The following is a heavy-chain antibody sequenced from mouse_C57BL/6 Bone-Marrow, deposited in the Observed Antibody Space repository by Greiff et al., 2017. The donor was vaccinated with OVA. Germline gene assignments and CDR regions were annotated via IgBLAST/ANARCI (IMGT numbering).Heavy chain of an antibody. CDR1: GFNIKDDY. CDR2: IDPENGDT. CDR3: TTRDYYGSSYAMDY. Sequence: VQLKESGAELVRPGASVKLSCTASGFNIKDDYMHWVKQRPEQGLEWIGWIDPENGDTEYASKFQGKATITADTSSNTAYLQLSSLTSEDTAVYYCTTRDYYGSSYAMDYWGQGTSVTVSS. V-gene: IGHV14-4*01. D-gene: IGHD1-1*01. J-gene: IGHJ4*01.